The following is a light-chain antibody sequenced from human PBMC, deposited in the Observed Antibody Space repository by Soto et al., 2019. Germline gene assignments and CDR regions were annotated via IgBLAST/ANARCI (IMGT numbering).Light chain of an antibody. Sequence: IPMTQSPSSLSPSVGDRVTITCQASQDIKNYLIWYQQKPGKAPKLLFYDASSLGTGVSSRFSGSGSGTHFTLTIIILQPEVIATYYCQQFDIVPCTFGQGTKLEIK. CDR3: QQFDIVPCT. J-gene: IGKJ2*02. CDR1: QDIKNY. V-gene: IGKV1-33*01. CDR2: DAS.